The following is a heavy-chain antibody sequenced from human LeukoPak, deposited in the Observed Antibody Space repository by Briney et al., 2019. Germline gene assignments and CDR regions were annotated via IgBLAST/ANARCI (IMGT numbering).Heavy chain of an antibody. V-gene: IGHV3-20*04. CDR2: INWNGGSA. CDR3: ARISTTMIRGVTNWFDP. CDR1: GFIFDDYG. Sequence: GGSLRLSCAASGFIFDDYGMTWVRQAPGKGLEWVSGINWNGGSAGYGDSVKGRFTISRDNVKNSLYLQMNSLRAEDTALYFCARISTTMIRGVTNWFDPWGQGTLVTVSS. D-gene: IGHD3-10*01. J-gene: IGHJ5*02.